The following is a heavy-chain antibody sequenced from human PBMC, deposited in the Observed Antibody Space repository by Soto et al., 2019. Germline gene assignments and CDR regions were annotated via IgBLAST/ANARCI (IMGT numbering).Heavy chain of an antibody. Sequence: QMQLVQSGPEVKKPGTSVKVSCKASTFTFTSSAVQWVRQARGQRLEWIGWFVVGSGNTKYAQNFQERVTTTRDMSSGTAYLELSSLRSEDTAVYYCATHREGATYYFDYWGQGTLLTVSS. CDR2: FVVGSGNT. J-gene: IGHJ4*02. CDR1: TFTFTSSA. CDR3: ATHREGATYYFDY. V-gene: IGHV1-58*01. D-gene: IGHD1-26*01.